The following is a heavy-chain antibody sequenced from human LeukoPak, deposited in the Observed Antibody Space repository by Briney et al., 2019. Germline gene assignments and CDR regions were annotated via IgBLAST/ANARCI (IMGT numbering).Heavy chain of an antibody. Sequence: SETLSLTCTVSGGSISSSSYYWGWIRQPPGKGLEWIGSIYYSGSVYYSPSLQSRLTISVDTSKNQFSLKLSSLTAAGTGVYYCARIHDSSGYSEDGNLFVPWGQGTLVTVPS. J-gene: IGHJ5*02. D-gene: IGHD3-22*01. V-gene: IGHV4-39*01. CDR1: GGSISSSSYY. CDR3: ARIHDSSGYSEDGNLFVP. CDR2: IYYSGSV.